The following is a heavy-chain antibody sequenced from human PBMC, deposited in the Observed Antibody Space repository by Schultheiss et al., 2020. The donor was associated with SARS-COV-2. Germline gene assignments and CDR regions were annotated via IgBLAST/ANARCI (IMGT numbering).Heavy chain of an antibody. CDR2: IYYSGKT. CDR3: ARVSMVRGVSGYYYYGMDV. V-gene: IGHV4-59*01. J-gene: IGHJ6*02. Sequence: SETLSLTCSVSGASIRTYYWTWIRQPPGKGLEWVGYIYYSGKTNSNPSLKGRVTISVDTSKNQFSLKKSSVTAADTAVYYCARVSMVRGVSGYYYYGMDVWGQGTTVTVSS. D-gene: IGHD3-10*01. CDR1: GASIRTYY.